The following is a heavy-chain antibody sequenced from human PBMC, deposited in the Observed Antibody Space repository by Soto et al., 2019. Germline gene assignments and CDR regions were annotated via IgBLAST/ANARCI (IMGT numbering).Heavy chain of an antibody. J-gene: IGHJ6*02. D-gene: IGHD4-4*01. CDR1: GFTFSSYG. CDR2: ISYDGSNK. V-gene: IGHV3-30*18. Sequence: QVQLVESGGGVVQPGRSLRLSCAASGFTFSSYGMHWVRQAPGKGLEWVAVISYDGSNKYYADSVKGRFTISRDNSKNTLYLQMNSLRAKDTAVYYCAKDVTVNHYYYYDEMDGWGQGTTVTDSS. CDR3: AKDVTVNHYYYYDEMDG.